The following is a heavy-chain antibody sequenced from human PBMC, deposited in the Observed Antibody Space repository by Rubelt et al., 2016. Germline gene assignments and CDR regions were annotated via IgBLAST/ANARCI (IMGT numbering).Heavy chain of an antibody. CDR2: INAGNGNT. CDR1: GYTFTSYA. V-gene: IGHV1-3*01. D-gene: IGHD2-21*01. Sequence: QVQLVQSGAEVKKPGASVKVSCKASGYTFTSYAMHWVRQAPGQRLEWMGWINAGNGNTNYAQNLEGRVTMTTDTSTSTAYMERRSLRSDDTAVYYCAREVMAISDYWGQGTLVTVSS. J-gene: IGHJ4*02. CDR3: AREVMAISDY.